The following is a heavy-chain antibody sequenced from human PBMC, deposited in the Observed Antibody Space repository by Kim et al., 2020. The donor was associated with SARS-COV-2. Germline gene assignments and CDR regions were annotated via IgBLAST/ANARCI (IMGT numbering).Heavy chain of an antibody. CDR2: INPSGGST. D-gene: IGHD2-15*01. Sequence: ASVKVSCKASGYTFTSYYMHWVRQAPGQGLEWMGIINPSGGSTSYAQKFQGRVTMTRDTSTSTVYMELSSLRSEDTAVYYCARERGGGYCSGGSCYSPGTRGNWFDPWGQGTLVTVSS. J-gene: IGHJ5*02. CDR1: GYTFTSYY. CDR3: ARERGGGYCSGGSCYSPGTRGNWFDP. V-gene: IGHV1-46*01.